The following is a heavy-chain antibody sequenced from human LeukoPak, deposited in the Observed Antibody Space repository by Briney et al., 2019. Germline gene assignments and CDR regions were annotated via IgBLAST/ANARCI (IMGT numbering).Heavy chain of an antibody. CDR3: AKVVRWSIAARGDAFDI. CDR2: ISYDGSNK. J-gene: IGHJ3*02. V-gene: IGHV3-30-3*01. Sequence: GGSLRLSCAASGFTFSSYAMHWVRQAPGKGLEWVAVISYDGSNKYYADSVKGRFTISRDNSKNTLYLQMNSLRAEDTAVYYCAKVVRWSIAARGDAFDIWGQGTMVTVSS. CDR1: GFTFSSYA. D-gene: IGHD6-6*01.